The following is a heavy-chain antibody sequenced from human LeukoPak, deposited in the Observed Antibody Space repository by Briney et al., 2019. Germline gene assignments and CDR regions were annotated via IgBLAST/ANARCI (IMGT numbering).Heavy chain of an antibody. D-gene: IGHD5-24*01. CDR1: GYTFTGYY. Sequence: ASVKVSCKASGYTFTGYYMHWVRQAPGQGLEWMGWINPNSGGTNYAQKFQGRVTMTSDTSTSTVYMELSSLKSEDTAVYYCARVRDGYNDAYDFWGQGTMVTVTS. CDR3: ARVRDGYNDAYDF. V-gene: IGHV1-2*02. J-gene: IGHJ3*01. CDR2: INPNSGGT.